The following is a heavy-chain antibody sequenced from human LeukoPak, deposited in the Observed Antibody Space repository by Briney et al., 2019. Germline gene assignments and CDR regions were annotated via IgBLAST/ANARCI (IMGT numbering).Heavy chain of an antibody. CDR1: GYTFTGYY. CDR3: ARDLKDYLPDYFDY. D-gene: IGHD4/OR15-4a*01. J-gene: IGHJ4*02. CDR2: INPNSGGT. Sequence: ASVKVSCKASGYTFTGYYMHWVRQAPGQGLEWMGWINPNSGGTNYAQKFQGRVTMTRDTSISTAYMELSRLRSDDTAVYYCARDLKDYLPDYFDYWGQGTLVTVSS. V-gene: IGHV1-2*02.